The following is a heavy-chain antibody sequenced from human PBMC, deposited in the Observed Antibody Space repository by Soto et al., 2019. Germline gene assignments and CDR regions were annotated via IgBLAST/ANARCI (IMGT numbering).Heavy chain of an antibody. J-gene: IGHJ5*02. D-gene: IGHD2-2*02. V-gene: IGHV3-23*01. CDR3: AKGYCSSTSCYTPWFDP. CDR1: LFTFSSYA. Sequence: GGSLRLSCAASLFTFSSYAMTWVRQAPGKGLEWVSAISGSGGSTYYADSVKGRFTISRDNSKKTLYLQMNSLRAEDTAVYYCAKGYCSSTSCYTPWFDPWGQGTLVTVSS. CDR2: ISGSGGST.